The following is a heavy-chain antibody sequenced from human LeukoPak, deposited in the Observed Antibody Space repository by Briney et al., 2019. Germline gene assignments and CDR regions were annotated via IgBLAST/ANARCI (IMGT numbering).Heavy chain of an antibody. V-gene: IGHV3-9*01. CDR3: AKDQAAAGNLDAFDI. Sequence: GGSLRLSCVASGFPFDDYGMFWVRQSPGKGLERVSSISWNSGIIDYADSVKGRFTISRDNAKNSLYLQMNSLRAEDTALYYCAKDQAAAGNLDAFDIWGQGTMVTVSS. J-gene: IGHJ3*02. D-gene: IGHD6-13*01. CDR1: GFPFDDYG. CDR2: ISWNSGII.